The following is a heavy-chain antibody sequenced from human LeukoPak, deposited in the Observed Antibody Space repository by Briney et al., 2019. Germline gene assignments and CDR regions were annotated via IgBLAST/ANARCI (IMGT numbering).Heavy chain of an antibody. Sequence: ASVKVSCKVSGYTLTELSMHWVRQAPGKGLEWMGGFDPEDGETIYAQKFQGRVTMTEDTSTDTAYMELSSLRSEDTAVYYCATRKGFSYDILTGYYDAFDIWGQGTMVTVSS. CDR2: FDPEDGET. CDR1: GYTLTELS. D-gene: IGHD3-9*01. CDR3: ATRKGFSYDILTGYYDAFDI. V-gene: IGHV1-24*01. J-gene: IGHJ3*02.